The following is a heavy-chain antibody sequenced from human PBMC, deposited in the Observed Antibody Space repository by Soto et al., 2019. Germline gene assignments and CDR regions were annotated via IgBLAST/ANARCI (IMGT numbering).Heavy chain of an antibody. CDR1: GTTFTTHG. V-gene: IGHV1-18*04. D-gene: IGHD3-16*01. J-gene: IGHJ3*02. CDR2: INPYNANT. CDR3: ARDRVAGIWGDAFDI. Sequence: QVQLVQSGTEVKKPGASVKVSGKTSGTTFTTHGINWGRQAPGQGLEWMGWINPYNANTNYAQKLQGRVTMTTDTSTTTAYMDLRSLTSDDTAVYYCARDRVAGIWGDAFDIWGQGTVVTVSS.